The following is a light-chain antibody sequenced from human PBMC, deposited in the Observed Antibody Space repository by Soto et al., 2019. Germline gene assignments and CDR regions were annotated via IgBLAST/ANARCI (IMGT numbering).Light chain of an antibody. CDR3: QQLNSYPIT. CDR2: AAS. J-gene: IGKJ5*01. Sequence: DIQLTQSPSFLSESVGDRVTITCRASQGLSSDLAWYQQKPGKAPKLLIYAASTLQSGVPSRFSGSGSGTEFTLTISSLQPEDFATYYCQQLNSYPITFGQGTRLEIK. CDR1: QGLSSD. V-gene: IGKV1-9*01.